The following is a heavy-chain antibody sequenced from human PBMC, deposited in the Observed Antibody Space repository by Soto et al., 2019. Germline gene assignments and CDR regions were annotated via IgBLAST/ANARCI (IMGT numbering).Heavy chain of an antibody. Sequence: PSETLCLTCAVYGGSFSGYYWSWIRQPPGKGLEWIGEINHSGSTNYNPSLKSRVTISVDTSKNQFSLKLSSVTAADTAVYYCASLTRTVWDAFDIWGQGTMVTVSS. CDR1: GGSFSGYY. CDR2: INHSGST. CDR3: ASLTRTVWDAFDI. V-gene: IGHV4-34*01. D-gene: IGHD3-16*01. J-gene: IGHJ3*02.